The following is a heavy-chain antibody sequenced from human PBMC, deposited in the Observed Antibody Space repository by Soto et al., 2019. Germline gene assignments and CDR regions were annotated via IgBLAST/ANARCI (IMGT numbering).Heavy chain of an antibody. Sequence: PSETLSLTCSIYSGSFSGYYWSWIRQPPGKGLEWIGEISQSGNTNYSPSLKSRGSISIDTSKKQFSLNLASVSAADTAVYYCARAAKVSGSSQTRSDFWGQGTLVTVSS. CDR2: ISQSGNT. CDR1: SGSFSGYY. D-gene: IGHD6-6*01. V-gene: IGHV4-34*01. J-gene: IGHJ4*02. CDR3: ARAAKVSGSSQTRSDF.